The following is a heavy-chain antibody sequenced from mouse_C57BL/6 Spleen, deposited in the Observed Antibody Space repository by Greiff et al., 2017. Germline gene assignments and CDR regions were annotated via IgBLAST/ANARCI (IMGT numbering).Heavy chain of an antibody. CDR1: GFSITSGYY. J-gene: IGHJ1*03. Sequence: DVKLQESGPGLVKPSQSLSLTCSVTGFSITSGYYWYWIRQLPGNKLEWMCYISYDGSNNYNPSLKNRISITRDTSKNQFFLKLNSLTTEDTATYYCARDPKRYFDVWGTGTTVTVSS. CDR3: ARDPKRYFDV. V-gene: IGHV3-6*01. CDR2: ISYDGSN.